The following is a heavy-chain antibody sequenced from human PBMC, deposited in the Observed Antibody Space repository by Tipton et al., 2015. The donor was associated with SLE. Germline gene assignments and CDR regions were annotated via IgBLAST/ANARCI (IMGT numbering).Heavy chain of an antibody. J-gene: IGHJ3*01. V-gene: IGHV4-59*01. CDR2: IHSGGTA. D-gene: IGHD3-3*01. Sequence: TLSLTCSVSGGSMTGSYWSWVRQPPERGLEWIGCIHSGGTAYYNPSLNSRVNLSVYMSKNQFSLKLTSVTAADTAVYYCARALPFNYDFWCGYSTDPFDVWGQGTMVTVSA. CDR3: ARALPFNYDFWCGYSTDPFDV. CDR1: GGSMTGSY.